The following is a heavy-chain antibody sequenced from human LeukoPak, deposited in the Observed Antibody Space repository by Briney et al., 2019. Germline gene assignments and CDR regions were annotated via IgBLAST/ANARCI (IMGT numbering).Heavy chain of an antibody. CDR3: ARAFDYYDSSGYFSIDSDAFDI. D-gene: IGHD3-22*01. CDR1: GGSISSYY. J-gene: IGHJ3*02. CDR2: IYTSGST. Sequence: PSETLSLTCTVSGGSISSYYWSWIRQPAGKGLEWIGRIYTSGSTNYNPSLKSRVTMSVDTSKNQFSLKLSSVTAADTAVYYCARAFDYYDSSGYFSIDSDAFDIWGQGTMVTVSS. V-gene: IGHV4-4*07.